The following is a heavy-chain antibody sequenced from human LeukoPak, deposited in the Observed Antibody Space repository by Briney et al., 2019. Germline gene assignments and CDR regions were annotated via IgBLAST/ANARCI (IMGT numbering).Heavy chain of an antibody. CDR1: GFTFNNYA. D-gene: IGHD4-17*01. CDR3: ARERFGDYINWSDP. Sequence: TGGSLRLSCVASGFTFNNYAMTWVRQAPGKGLEWVSAISGSGYSTYYADSVKGRFTISRDTSKNTVYLQLNSLRVEDTAVYYCARERFGDYINWSDPWGEGTLVSVSS. V-gene: IGHV3-23*01. CDR2: ISGSGYST. J-gene: IGHJ5*02.